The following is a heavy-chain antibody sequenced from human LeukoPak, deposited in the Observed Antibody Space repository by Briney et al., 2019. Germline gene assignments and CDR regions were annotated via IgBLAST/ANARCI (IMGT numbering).Heavy chain of an antibody. Sequence: ASVKVSCKASGYTFTSYYMHWVRQAPGQGLEWMGIINPSGGSTSYAQKFQGRVTMTRDTSTSTVYMELSSLRSEDTAVYYCAIEIQPPHWSALWPEGYWGQGTLVTVSS. J-gene: IGHJ4*02. CDR2: INPSGGST. CDR1: GYTFTSYY. D-gene: IGHD5-18*01. CDR3: AIEIQPPHWSALWPEGY. V-gene: IGHV1-46*01.